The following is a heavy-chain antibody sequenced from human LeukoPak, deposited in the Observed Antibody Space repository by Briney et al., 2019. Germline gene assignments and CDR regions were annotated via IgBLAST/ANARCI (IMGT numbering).Heavy chain of an antibody. J-gene: IGHJ6*02. V-gene: IGHV3-30*04. CDR2: ISSDGSNK. CDR3: ARGHHYYYGMDV. CDR1: GFTFSSYA. Sequence: GGSLRLSCAASGFTFSSYAMHWVRQAPGKGLEWVAVISSDGSNKYFADSVKGRFTISRDNSKNTLYLQMNSLRPEDTAVYYRARGHHYYYGMDVWGQGTTVTVSS.